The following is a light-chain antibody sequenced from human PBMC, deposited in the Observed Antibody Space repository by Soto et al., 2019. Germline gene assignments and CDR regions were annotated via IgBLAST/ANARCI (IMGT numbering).Light chain of an antibody. CDR1: SSDVGGYNY. CDR2: EVS. CDR3: CSFAGNNNLV. V-gene: IGLV2-8*01. J-gene: IGLJ2*01. Sequence: QSALTQPPSASGSPGQSVTISCTGTSSDVGGYNYVYWYQQHPGKAPKLMISEVSKRPSGVPARFSGSKSGNTASLTVSGLQADEEADYYCCSFAGNNNLVFGGGTKLTVL.